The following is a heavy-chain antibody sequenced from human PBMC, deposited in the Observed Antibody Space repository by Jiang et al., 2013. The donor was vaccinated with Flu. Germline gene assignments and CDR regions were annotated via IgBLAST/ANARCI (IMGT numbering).Heavy chain of an antibody. V-gene: IGHV4-39*02. CDR3: AKLLTGEDYFDY. Sequence: GSISTSSYYWGWIRQPPGKELEWIGSVYYMGGTYYNPSLKSRVTISVDTSKNHFSLRVRSVTAADTAVYYCAKLLTGEDYFDYWGQGTPGHRLL. CDR2: VYYMGGT. J-gene: IGHJ4*02. CDR1: GSISTSSYY. D-gene: IGHD7-27*01.